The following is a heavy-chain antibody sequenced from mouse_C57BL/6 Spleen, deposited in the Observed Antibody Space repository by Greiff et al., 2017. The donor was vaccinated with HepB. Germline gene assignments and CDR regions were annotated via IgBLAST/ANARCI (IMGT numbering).Heavy chain of an antibody. D-gene: IGHD2-5*01. Sequence: EVQLQQSGPELVKPGASVKISCKASGYTFTDYYMNWVKQSHGKSLEWIGDINPNNGGTSYNQKFKGKATLTVDKSSSTAYMELRSLTSEDSAVYYCAREDYSNWRYFDVWGTGTTVTVSS. CDR2: INPNNGGT. V-gene: IGHV1-26*01. CDR3: AREDYSNWRYFDV. CDR1: GYTFTDYY. J-gene: IGHJ1*03.